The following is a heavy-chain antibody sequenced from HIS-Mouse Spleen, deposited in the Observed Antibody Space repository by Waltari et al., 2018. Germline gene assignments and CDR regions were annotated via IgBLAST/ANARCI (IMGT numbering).Heavy chain of an antibody. CDR1: GFTFGSYC. J-gene: IGHJ4*02. V-gene: IGHV3-33*01. CDR3: ARDRRDRMFDY. Sequence: QVQLVESGGGVVQPGRSVRLSCSASGFTFGSYCLHWVRQAPGKGLEWVAVIWYDGSNKYYADSVKGRFTISRDNSKNTLYLQMNSLRAEDTAVYYCARDRRDRMFDYWGQGTLVTVSS. CDR2: IWYDGSNK.